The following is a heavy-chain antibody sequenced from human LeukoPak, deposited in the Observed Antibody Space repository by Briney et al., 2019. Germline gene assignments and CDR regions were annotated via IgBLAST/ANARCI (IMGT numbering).Heavy chain of an antibody. V-gene: IGHV3-30*04. Sequence: GRSLRLSCAASGFTFTNYAMHWVRQTPGKGLEWVALISYDGSDKYYADSVKGRFTISRDNSKNTLYLQMNSLRAEDTAVYYCARVGLNWNDFRHWGQGTLVTVSS. J-gene: IGHJ4*02. CDR1: GFTFTNYA. CDR3: ARVGLNWNDFRH. D-gene: IGHD1-1*01. CDR2: ISYDGSDK.